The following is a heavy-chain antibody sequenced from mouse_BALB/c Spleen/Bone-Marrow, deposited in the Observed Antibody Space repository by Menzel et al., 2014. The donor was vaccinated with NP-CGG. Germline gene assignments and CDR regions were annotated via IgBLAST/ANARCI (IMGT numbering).Heavy chain of an antibody. CDR3: ARLDGGGTAY. J-gene: IGHJ2*01. D-gene: IGHD4-1*01. V-gene: IGHV5-9-1*01. Sequence: EVMLVESGGGLVKPGGSLKLSCPASGFTFSSYAMSWVRQTPEKRLEWVATISSGGVYTYYPDSVKGRFPISRDNAKNTLYLQMSSLRSEDTAMYYCARLDGGGTAYWGQGTTLTVSS. CDR1: GFTFSSYA. CDR2: ISSGGVYT.